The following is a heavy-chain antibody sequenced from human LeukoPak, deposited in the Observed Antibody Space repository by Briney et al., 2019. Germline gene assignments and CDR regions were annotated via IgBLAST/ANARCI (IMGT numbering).Heavy chain of an antibody. CDR1: GGSFSGYY. Sequence: SETLSLTCAVYGGSFSGYYWSWIRQPPGKGLEWIGEINHSGSTNYNPSLKSRVTISVDTSKNQFSLKLSSVTPEDTAIYYCARDEWINWTPRNGFEYWGQGTVVTVSS. CDR3: ARDEWINWTPRNGFEY. CDR2: INHSGST. J-gene: IGHJ4*02. D-gene: IGHD5-12*01. V-gene: IGHV4-34*01.